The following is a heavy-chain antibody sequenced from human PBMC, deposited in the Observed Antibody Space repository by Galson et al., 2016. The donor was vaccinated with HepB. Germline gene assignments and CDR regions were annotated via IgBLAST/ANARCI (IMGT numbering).Heavy chain of an antibody. D-gene: IGHD6-13*01. CDR1: GDTFSTYP. J-gene: IGHJ4*02. CDR2: IIPIFGTA. CDR3: ASAGYSSSWYRLYFDY. V-gene: IGHV1-69*06. Sequence: SVKVSCKASGDTFSTYPISWVQQAPGQGLEWMGGIIPIFGTANYAQKFRGRVTITADKSTSTSYMELSSLRSEDTAVYYCASAGYSSSWYRLYFDYWGQGTLVTVSS.